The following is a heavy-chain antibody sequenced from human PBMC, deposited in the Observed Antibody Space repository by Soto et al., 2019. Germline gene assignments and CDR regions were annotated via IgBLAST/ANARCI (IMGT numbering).Heavy chain of an antibody. CDR2: LHSNGAT. CDR3: ARDLTPPPGWFDP. V-gene: IGHV3-66*01. CDR1: GFTVSSNS. J-gene: IGHJ5*02. Sequence: GGSLRLSCAASGFTVSSNSMSWVRLAPGKGLEWVSILHSNGATRYANSVKGRFTISIDDSKNTLSLQMASLRVEDTALYYCARDLTPPPGWFDPWGQGTLVTVSS.